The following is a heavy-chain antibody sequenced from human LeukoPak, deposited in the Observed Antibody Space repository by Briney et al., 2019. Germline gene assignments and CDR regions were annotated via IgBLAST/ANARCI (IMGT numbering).Heavy chain of an antibody. CDR3: ARMWGYGRFDY. J-gene: IGHJ4*02. D-gene: IGHD5-18*01. V-gene: IGHV3-48*01. CDR1: GFTFRPYS. Sequence: GGSLRLSCAASGFTFRPYSMNWVRQAPGKGLEWVSYISSSSDPIYYADSVKGRFTISRDNAKNSLYLQMNSLRAEDTAVYYCARMWGYGRFDYWGQGTLVTVSS. CDR2: ISSSSDPI.